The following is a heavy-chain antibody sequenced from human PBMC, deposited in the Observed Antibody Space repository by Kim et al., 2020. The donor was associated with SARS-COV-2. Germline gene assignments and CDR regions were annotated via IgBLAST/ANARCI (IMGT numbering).Heavy chain of an antibody. D-gene: IGHD3-10*01. CDR3: GRGLRGLGSPFDS. Sequence: YSPSLRSRVTISVDTSKNQFSLNLSSVTAADTAVYYCGRGLRGLGSPFDSWGQGTLVTVSS. V-gene: IGHV4-59*09. J-gene: IGHJ4*02.